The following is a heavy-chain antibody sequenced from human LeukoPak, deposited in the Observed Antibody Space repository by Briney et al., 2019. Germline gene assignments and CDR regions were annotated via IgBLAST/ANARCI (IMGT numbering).Heavy chain of an antibody. J-gene: IGHJ4*02. CDR2: ISSSSSYI. V-gene: IGHV3-21*01. Sequence: GGSLRLSCAASGFTFSSYSMNWVRQAPGKGLEWVSSISSSSSYIYYADSVKGRFTFSRDNAKNSLYLQMNSLRAEDTAVYYCARERREGYNFDYWGQGTLVTVSS. CDR1: GFTFSSYS. D-gene: IGHD5-18*01. CDR3: ARERREGYNFDY.